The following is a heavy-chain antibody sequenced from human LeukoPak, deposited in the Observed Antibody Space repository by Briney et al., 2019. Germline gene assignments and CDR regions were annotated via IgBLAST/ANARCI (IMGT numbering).Heavy chain of an antibody. Sequence: ASVKVSCKASGYTFTSYGISWVRQAPGQGLEWMGWISAYNGNTNYAQKLQGRVTMTTDTSTSTAYVELRSLRSDDTAVYYCARGGSEYQLLFPFDYWGQGTLVTVSS. CDR2: ISAYNGNT. D-gene: IGHD2-2*01. CDR1: GYTFTSYG. V-gene: IGHV1-18*01. J-gene: IGHJ4*02. CDR3: ARGGSEYQLLFPFDY.